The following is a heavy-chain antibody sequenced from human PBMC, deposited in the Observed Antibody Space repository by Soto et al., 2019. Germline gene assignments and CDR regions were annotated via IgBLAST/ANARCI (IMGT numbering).Heavy chain of an antibody. J-gene: IGHJ6*02. CDR3: ARGTIYCSGGSCYSGGYYGMDV. V-gene: IGHV3-33*01. CDR2: IWYDGSNK. CDR1: GFTFSSYG. Sequence: QVQLVESGGGVVQPGRSLRLSCAASGFTFSSYGMHWVRQAPGKGLEWVAVIWYDGSNKYYADSVKGRFTISRDNSKNTLYLQMNRLRAEDTAVYYCARGTIYCSGGSCYSGGYYGMDVWGQGTTVTVSS. D-gene: IGHD2-15*01.